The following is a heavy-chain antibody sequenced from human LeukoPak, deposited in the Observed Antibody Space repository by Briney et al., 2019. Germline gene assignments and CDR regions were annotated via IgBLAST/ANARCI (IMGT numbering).Heavy chain of an antibody. Sequence: GASVKVSCKASGYTFTSYYMHWVRQAPGQGLEWMGIINPSGGSTGYAQKFQGRVTMTRDTSTSTVYMELSSLRSEDTAVHYCARGTRDRYCSGGSCYHGYYGMDVWGQGTTVTVSS. CDR3: ARGTRDRYCSGGSCYHGYYGMDV. CDR1: GYTFTSYY. D-gene: IGHD2-15*01. V-gene: IGHV1-46*01. CDR2: INPSGGST. J-gene: IGHJ6*02.